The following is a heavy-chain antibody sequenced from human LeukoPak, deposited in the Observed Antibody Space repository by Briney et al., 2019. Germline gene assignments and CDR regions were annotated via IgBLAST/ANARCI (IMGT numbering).Heavy chain of an antibody. J-gene: IGHJ4*02. Sequence: GSLRLSWAASGFTVSSNYMSWVRQPPGRGLEGVSVIYSVGSTYYADSVKGRFTISRDNSKNTLYLQMNSLRAEDTAVYYCARVRSNWLTFDYWGQGTLVTVSS. CDR3: ARVRSNWLTFDY. D-gene: IGHD3-9*01. V-gene: IGHV3-53*03. CDR2: IYSVGST. CDR1: GFTVSSNY.